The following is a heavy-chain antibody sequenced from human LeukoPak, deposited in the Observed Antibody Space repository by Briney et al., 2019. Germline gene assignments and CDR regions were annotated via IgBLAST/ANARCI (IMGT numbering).Heavy chain of an antibody. CDR2: IIPIFGTA. CDR3: ARGTPGYGDYLYYFDY. Sequence: GASVKVSCKASGGTFSSYAISWVRQAPGQGLEWMGGIIPIFGTANYAQKFQGRVTITADESTSTAYMELSSLRSEDTAVYYCARGTPGYGDYLYYFDYWGQGTLVTVSS. V-gene: IGHV1-69*13. CDR1: GGTFSSYA. D-gene: IGHD4-17*01. J-gene: IGHJ4*02.